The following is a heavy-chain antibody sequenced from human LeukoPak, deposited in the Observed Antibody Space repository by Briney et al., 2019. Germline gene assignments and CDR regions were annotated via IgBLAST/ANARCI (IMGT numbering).Heavy chain of an antibody. CDR1: GGSISSSSYY. CDR3: AREASSYYYDSSGYAGYFDY. D-gene: IGHD3-22*01. V-gene: IGHV4-39*07. CDR2: IYYSGST. Sequence: SETLSLTCTVSGGSISSSSYYWGWIRQPPGKGLEWIGSIYYSGSTYYNPSLKSRVTISVDTSKNQFSLKLSSVTAADTAVYYCAREASSYYYDSSGYAGYFDYWGQGTLVTVSS. J-gene: IGHJ4*02.